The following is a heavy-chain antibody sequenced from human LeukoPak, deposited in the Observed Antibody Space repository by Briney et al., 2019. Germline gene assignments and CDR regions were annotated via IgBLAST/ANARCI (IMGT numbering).Heavy chain of an antibody. CDR2: SSGSSSDT. Sequence: GRSLTLACAASALTFSVYYTSWIRQAPGKWLGWVSYSSGSSSDTKYADSVKGRFTISRDNAKNSLWLQMNSLRAEDTAVYYCARSPPGTIDYWGQGTLVTVSS. CDR3: ARSPPGTIDY. D-gene: IGHD1-7*01. V-gene: IGHV3-11*06. J-gene: IGHJ4*02. CDR1: ALTFSVYY.